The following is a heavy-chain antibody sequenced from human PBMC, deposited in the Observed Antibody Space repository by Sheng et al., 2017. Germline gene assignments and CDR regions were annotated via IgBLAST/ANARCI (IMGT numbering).Heavy chain of an antibody. Sequence: EVQLVDSGGGLVQPGGSLRLSCAASGFTFSNYAMSWVRQAPEKGLEWVSTINDDGSATYYGDSVKGRFTISRDNSKNTLYLQMTSLRVDDTAVYYCAKGGTHYGAGSVLDTWGQGTLVTVSS. CDR3: AKGGTHYGAGSVLDT. V-gene: IGHV3-23*04. CDR2: INDDGSAT. CDR1: GFTFSNYA. D-gene: IGHD3-10*01. J-gene: IGHJ5*02.